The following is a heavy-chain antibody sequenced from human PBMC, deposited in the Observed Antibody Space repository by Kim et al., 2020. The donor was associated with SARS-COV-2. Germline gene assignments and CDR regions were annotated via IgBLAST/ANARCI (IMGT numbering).Heavy chain of an antibody. V-gene: IGHV3-30*18. Sequence: GGSLRLSCAASGFTFSSYGMHWVRQAPGKGLEWVAVISYDGSNKYYADSVKGRFTISRDNSKNTLYLQMNSLRAEDTAVYYCAKELSSGCFDYWGQRTLVTVSS. CDR1: GFTFSSYG. J-gene: IGHJ4*02. D-gene: IGHD6-19*01. CDR3: AKELSSGCFDY. CDR2: ISYDGSNK.